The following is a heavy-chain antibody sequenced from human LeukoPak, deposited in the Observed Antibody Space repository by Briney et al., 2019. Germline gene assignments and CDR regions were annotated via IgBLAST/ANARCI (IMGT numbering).Heavy chain of an antibody. CDR1: GFIFSNFW. CDR2: IKQDGSEK. V-gene: IGHV3-7*01. J-gene: IGHJ4*02. Sequence: HPGGSLRLSCAASGFIFSNFWLTWVRQAPGKGLEWVANIKQDGSEKYYVDSVKGRFTISRDNAKNSLYLQMNSLRAEDTAVYYCARDRVATSSSPFDYWGQGTLVTVSS. CDR3: ARDRVATSSSPFDY. D-gene: IGHD6-13*01.